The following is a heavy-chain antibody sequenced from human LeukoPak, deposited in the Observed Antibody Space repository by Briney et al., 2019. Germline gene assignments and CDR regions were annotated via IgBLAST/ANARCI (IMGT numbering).Heavy chain of an antibody. CDR1: GYSISSGYY. CDR3: ARLTGYSSESWFDP. CDR2: IYHSGRT. D-gene: IGHD3-9*01. V-gene: IGHV4-38-2*02. J-gene: IGHJ5*02. Sequence: SETLSLTCTVSGYSISSGYYWGWIRQPPGKGLEWIGIIYHSGRTDYNPSLKSRVTISEDTSKNQFSLKLSSVTAADTAVYYCARLTGYSSESWFDPWGQGTLVTVSS.